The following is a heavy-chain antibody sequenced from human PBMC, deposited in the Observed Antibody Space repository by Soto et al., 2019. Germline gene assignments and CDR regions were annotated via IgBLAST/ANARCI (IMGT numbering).Heavy chain of an antibody. J-gene: IGHJ4*02. CDR3: AHGGSLAFLDY. D-gene: IGHD3-3*02. Sequence: QITLKESGPTLVKPTRTLTLTCTFSGFSLSTRRVCVAWIRQPPGKALEWLALIYWDDDKRYSPSLKSRVTITKDTSKNQVVLTMTNMDPVDTATYYCAHGGSLAFLDYWGQGTLVTVSS. CDR2: IYWDDDK. V-gene: IGHV2-5*02. CDR1: GFSLSTRRVC.